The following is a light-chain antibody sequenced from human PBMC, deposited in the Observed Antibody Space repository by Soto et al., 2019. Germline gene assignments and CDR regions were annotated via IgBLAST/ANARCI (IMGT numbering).Light chain of an antibody. V-gene: IGKV1-16*01. CDR3: QQYNSYPTIT. CDR2: AVS. CDR1: QSIFNY. J-gene: IGKJ5*01. Sequence: DIQMTQSPSSLSASVGDRVTITCRSSQSIFNYLNWYQQKPGKAPEVLIYAVSSLQIGVPSRFAGSGSGTDFTLTISSLQPEDFATYYCQQYNSYPTITFGQGTRLEIK.